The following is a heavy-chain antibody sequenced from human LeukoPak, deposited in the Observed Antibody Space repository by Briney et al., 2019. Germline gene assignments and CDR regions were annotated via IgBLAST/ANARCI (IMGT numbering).Heavy chain of an antibody. Sequence: GGSLRLSCAASGFTFDDYAMHWVRQAPGKGLEWVSGISWNSGSIGYADSVKGRFTISRDNAKNSLYLQVNSLRAEDTALYYCAKDFYYYSSGYSIDYWGQGTLVTVSS. D-gene: IGHD3-22*01. CDR2: ISWNSGSI. V-gene: IGHV3-9*01. CDR1: GFTFDDYA. J-gene: IGHJ4*02. CDR3: AKDFYYYSSGYSIDY.